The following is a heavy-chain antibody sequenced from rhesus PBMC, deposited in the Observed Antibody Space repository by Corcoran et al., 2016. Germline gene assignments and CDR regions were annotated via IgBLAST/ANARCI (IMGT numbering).Heavy chain of an antibody. Sequence: QVQLQESAPGLVQPSETLPLTCAGSGYSISSDYPSNWIRQPAGKGLEWIGSSYGSGGNTYPNPSLKSRVTLSLDTSKNQFSLRLSSVTAADTAVYYCAAYRDGYSFFDSWGQGVLVTVSS. J-gene: IGHJ4*01. D-gene: IGHD5-30*01. CDR1: GYSISSDY. V-gene: IGHV4S14*01. CDR3: AAYRDGYSFFDS. CDR2: SYGSGGNT.